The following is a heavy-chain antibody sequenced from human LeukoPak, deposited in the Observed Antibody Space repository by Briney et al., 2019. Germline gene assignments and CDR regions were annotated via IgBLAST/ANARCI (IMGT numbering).Heavy chain of an antibody. J-gene: IGHJ4*02. CDR1: GYTFTSYG. Sequence: KPGASVKVSCKASGYTFTSYGISWVRQAPGQGLEWMGWISAYNGNTNYAQKLQGRVTMTTDTSTSTAYMELRSLRSDDTAVYYRARDRARMYYYDSSGWYYFDYWGQGTLVTVSS. V-gene: IGHV1-18*01. D-gene: IGHD3-22*01. CDR2: ISAYNGNT. CDR3: ARDRARMYYYDSSGWYYFDY.